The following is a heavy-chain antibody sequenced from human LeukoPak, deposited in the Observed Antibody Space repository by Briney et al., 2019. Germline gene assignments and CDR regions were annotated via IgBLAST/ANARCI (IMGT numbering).Heavy chain of an antibody. V-gene: IGHV4-61*02. Sequence: SETLSLTCTVSGGPISSGSYYWSWIRQPAGKGLEWIGRIYTSGSTNYNPSLKSRVTISVDTSKNQFSLKLSSVTAADTAVYYCARDPYYYDSSGYYSDYWGQGTLVTVSS. CDR3: ARDPYYYDSSGYYSDY. CDR1: GGPISSGSYY. J-gene: IGHJ4*02. D-gene: IGHD3-22*01. CDR2: IYTSGST.